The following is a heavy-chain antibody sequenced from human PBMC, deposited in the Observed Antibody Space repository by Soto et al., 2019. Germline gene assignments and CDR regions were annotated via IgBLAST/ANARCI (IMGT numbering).Heavy chain of an antibody. Sequence: GESLKISCTASGFTVSSNYMSWVRQAPGKGLEWVSVIYSGGSTYYADSVKGRFTISRHNSKNTLYLQMNSLRAEDTAVYYCARDLGYSYGQGGMDVWGQGTTVTVSS. CDR2: IYSGGST. CDR3: ARDLGYSYGQGGMDV. D-gene: IGHD5-18*01. J-gene: IGHJ6*02. CDR1: GFTVSSNY. V-gene: IGHV3-66*01.